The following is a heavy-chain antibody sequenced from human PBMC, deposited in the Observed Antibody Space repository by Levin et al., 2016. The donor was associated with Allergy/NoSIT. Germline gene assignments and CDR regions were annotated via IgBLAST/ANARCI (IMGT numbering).Heavy chain of an antibody. Sequence: WVRQAPGQGLEWMGGIIPIFGTANYAQKFQGRVTITADESTSTAYMELSSLRSEDTAVYYCATTFPSSTRVYYYYGMDVWGQGTTVTVSS. D-gene: IGHD2-2*01. CDR3: ATTFPSSTRVYYYYGMDV. CDR2: IIPIFGTA. V-gene: IGHV1-69*01. J-gene: IGHJ6*02.